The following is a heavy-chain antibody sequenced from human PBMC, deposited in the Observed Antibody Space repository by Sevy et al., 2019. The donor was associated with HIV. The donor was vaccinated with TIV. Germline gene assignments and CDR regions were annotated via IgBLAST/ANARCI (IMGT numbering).Heavy chain of an antibody. CDR1: GYTFTGYY. V-gene: IGHV1-2*02. CDR3: AGDFQGCSSTSCYSWFDP. D-gene: IGHD2-2*02. Sequence: ASVKVSCKASGYTFTGYYMHWVRQAPGQGLEWMGWINPNSGGTNYPQKFQGRVTMTRETSISTAYMELSRLGSDATAVYYCAGDFQGCSSTSCYSWFDPWGQGTLVTVSS. J-gene: IGHJ5*02. CDR2: INPNSGGT.